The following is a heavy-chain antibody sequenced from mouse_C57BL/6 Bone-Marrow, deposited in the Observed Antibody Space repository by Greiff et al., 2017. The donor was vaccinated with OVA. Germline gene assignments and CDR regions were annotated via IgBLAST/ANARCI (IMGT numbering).Heavy chain of an antibody. CDR3: ARALRDAMEY. V-gene: IGHV1-81*01. CDR1: GYTFTSYG. Sequence: QVQLKQSGAELARPGASVKLSCKASGYTFTSYGISWVKQRTGQGLEWIGEIYPRSGNTYYNEKFKGKATLTADKSSSTAYMELRSLTSEDSAVYFCARALRDAMEYWGQGTAVTVSS. D-gene: IGHD1-1*01. CDR2: IYPRSGNT. J-gene: IGHJ4*01.